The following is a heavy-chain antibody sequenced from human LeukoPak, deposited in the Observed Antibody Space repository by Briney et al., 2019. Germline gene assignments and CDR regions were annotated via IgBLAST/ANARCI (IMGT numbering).Heavy chain of an antibody. V-gene: IGHV3-9*01. J-gene: IGHJ4*02. Sequence: GGSLRLSCAASGFTFDDYAMHWVRQAPGKGLEWVSGISWNSGSIGYADSVKGRFTIPRDNAKNSLYLQMNSLRAEDTALYYCAKGLTTVTAGVFDYWGQGTLVTVSS. D-gene: IGHD4-17*01. CDR1: GFTFDDYA. CDR2: ISWNSGSI. CDR3: AKGLTTVTAGVFDY.